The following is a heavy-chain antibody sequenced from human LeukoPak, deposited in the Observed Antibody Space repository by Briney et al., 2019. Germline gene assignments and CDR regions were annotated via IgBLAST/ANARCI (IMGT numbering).Heavy chain of an antibody. CDR2: ISGSGGST. CDR1: GFTFSSYA. CDR3: AKDTGGDYIFDY. V-gene: IGHV3-23*01. D-gene: IGHD4-17*01. Sequence: GGSLRLSCAASGFTFSSYAMSWVRQAPGKGLEWVSAISGSGGSTYYADSVKGRFTISRDNSKNTLYLQMNSLRAEVTAVYYCAKDTGGDYIFDYWGQGTLVTVSS. J-gene: IGHJ4*02.